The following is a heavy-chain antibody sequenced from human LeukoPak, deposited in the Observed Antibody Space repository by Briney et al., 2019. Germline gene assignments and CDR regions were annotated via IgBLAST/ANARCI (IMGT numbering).Heavy chain of an antibody. V-gene: IGHV3-7*01. Sequence: GGSLRLSCAASGFTFSSYWMSWVRQAPGKGLEWVANIKQDGSEKYYVGSVKGRFTISRDNAKNSLYLQMNSLRAEDTAVYYCARDSKWLVGWFGPWGQGTLVTVSS. CDR2: IKQDGSEK. D-gene: IGHD6-19*01. J-gene: IGHJ5*02. CDR3: ARDSKWLVGWFGP. CDR1: GFTFSSYW.